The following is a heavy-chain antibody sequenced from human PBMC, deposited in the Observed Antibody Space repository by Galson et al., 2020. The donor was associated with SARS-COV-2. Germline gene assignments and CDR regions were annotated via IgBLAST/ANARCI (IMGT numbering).Heavy chain of an antibody. J-gene: IGHJ4*02. Sequence: GESLKISCEASGFSFNSYAMYWVRQAPGRGLEWVSSNNGGDGRTYYADSVKGRFTISRDNSKNTLYLQMNALRAEDTAVYYCAKDSAGKTIVVGITGYFGSWGQGTLVTVSS. V-gene: IGHV3-23*01. CDR1: GFSFNSYA. CDR2: NNGGDGRT. CDR3: AKDSAGKTIVVGITGYFGS. D-gene: IGHD2-15*01.